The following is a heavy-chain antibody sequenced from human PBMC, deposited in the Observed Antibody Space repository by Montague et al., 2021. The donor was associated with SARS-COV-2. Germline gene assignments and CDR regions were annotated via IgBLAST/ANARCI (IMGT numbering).Heavy chain of an antibody. J-gene: IGHJ3*02. Sequence: TLSLTCTVSGGSISSGGYYWSWIRQHPGKVLELIGYIYYSGSTYYNPSLKSRVTISVDPSKNQFSLKLSSVTAADTAVYYCARVDNLVQGVLPAEDAFDIWGQGTMVTVSP. V-gene: IGHV4-31*03. CDR1: GGSISSGGYY. CDR2: IYYSGST. CDR3: ARVDNLVQGVLPAEDAFDI. D-gene: IGHD3-10*01.